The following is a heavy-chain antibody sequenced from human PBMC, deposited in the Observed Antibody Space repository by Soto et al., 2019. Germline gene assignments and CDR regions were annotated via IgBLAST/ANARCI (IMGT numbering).Heavy chain of an antibody. CDR2: ISAYNGNT. V-gene: IGHV1-18*01. D-gene: IGHD3-10*01. Sequence: ASVKVSCKASGYTFTSYGISWVRQAPGQGLEWMGWISAYNGNTNYAQKLQGRVTMTTDTSTSTAYMELRSLRSDDTAVYYCARVFSMVRAVMIGLFDYWGQGTLVTVSS. CDR1: GYTFTSYG. CDR3: ARVFSMVRAVMIGLFDY. J-gene: IGHJ4*02.